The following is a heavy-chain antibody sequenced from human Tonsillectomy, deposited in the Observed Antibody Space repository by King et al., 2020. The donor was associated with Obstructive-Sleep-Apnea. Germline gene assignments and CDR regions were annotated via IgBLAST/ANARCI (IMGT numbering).Heavy chain of an antibody. J-gene: IGHJ1*01. V-gene: IGHV3-30*04. CDR2: ISYDGSNK. CDR1: GVTFSSYA. Sequence: VQLVESGGGVVQPGRSLRLSCAASGVTFSSYAMHWVRQAPGKGLEWVAVISYDGSNKYYADSVKGRFTISRDNSKKTLYLQMNSLRTEDTAVYYCARDGGSSPEYFQYWGQGTLVTVSS. CDR3: ARDGGSSPEYFQY. D-gene: IGHD2-15*01.